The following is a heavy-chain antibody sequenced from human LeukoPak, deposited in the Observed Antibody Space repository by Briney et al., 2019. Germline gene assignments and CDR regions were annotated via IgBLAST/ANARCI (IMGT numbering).Heavy chain of an antibody. Sequence: SETLSLTCTVSGGSITNYYWSWVRQPPGKGLEWIGYVYSNGGTNYNSSLKSRVTISIDTSKNQFSLKVTSVTAADTAVYFCARERGYYGPGHYYGMDVWGQGTTVTVSS. CDR1: GGSITNYY. J-gene: IGHJ6*02. V-gene: IGHV4-4*08. CDR2: VYSNGGT. D-gene: IGHD3-3*01. CDR3: ARERGYYGPGHYYGMDV.